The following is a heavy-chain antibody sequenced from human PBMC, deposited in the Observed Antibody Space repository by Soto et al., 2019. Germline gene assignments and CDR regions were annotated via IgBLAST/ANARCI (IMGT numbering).Heavy chain of an antibody. CDR2: IISDGSST. CDR3: ARRGAGFDI. CDR1: GFTFSNYC. Sequence: EVQLVESGGGLVKPGGSLTLSCAASGFTFSNYCMHWVRQAPGKGLVWVSRIISDGSSTTYADSVKGRFTISRDNAKNTLYLEMNSLRAEDTSLYYCARRGAGFDIWGQGTMVTVSS. V-gene: IGHV3-74*01. D-gene: IGHD6-19*01. J-gene: IGHJ3*02.